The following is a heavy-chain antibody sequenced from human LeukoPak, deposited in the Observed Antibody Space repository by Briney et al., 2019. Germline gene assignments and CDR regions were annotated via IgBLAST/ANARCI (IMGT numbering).Heavy chain of an antibody. CDR1: GYSFTSYW. J-gene: IGHJ4*02. D-gene: IGHD3-9*01. CDR2: IYPGDSDT. V-gene: IGHV5-51*01. Sequence: GESLKISCKGSGYSFTSYWIGWVRPMPGKGLAWMGIIYPGDSDTRYSPSFQGQVTISADKSISTAYLQWSSLKASDTAMYYCARRNDILTGYTDYWGQGTLVTVSS. CDR3: ARRNDILTGYTDY.